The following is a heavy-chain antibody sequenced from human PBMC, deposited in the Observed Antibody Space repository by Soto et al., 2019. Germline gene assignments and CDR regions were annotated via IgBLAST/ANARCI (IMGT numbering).Heavy chain of an antibody. CDR2: ISSSSSYI. J-gene: IGHJ4*02. V-gene: IGHV3-21*01. CDR1: GFTFSSYS. D-gene: IGHD3-22*01. Sequence: GGSLRLSCAASGFTFSSYSMNWVRQAPGKGLEWVSSISSSSSYIYYADSVKGRFTISRDNAKNSLYLQMNSLRAEDTAVYYCARPLPSYDSSGLFDYWGQGTLVTVS. CDR3: ARPLPSYDSSGLFDY.